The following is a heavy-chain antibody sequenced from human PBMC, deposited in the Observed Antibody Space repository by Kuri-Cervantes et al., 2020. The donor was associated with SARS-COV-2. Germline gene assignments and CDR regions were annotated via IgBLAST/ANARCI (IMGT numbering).Heavy chain of an antibody. CDR1: GFTFSSYA. CDR3: ARDEDSGSYYPDAFDI. V-gene: IGHV3-30*04. CDR2: ISYDGSNK. J-gene: IGHJ3*02. D-gene: IGHD1-26*01. Sequence: GGSLRLSCAASGFTFSSYAMHWVRQAPGKGLEWVAVISYDGSNKYYADSVKGRFTISRDNSKNTLYLQMNSLRAEDTAVYYCARDEDSGSYYPDAFDIWGQGTRVT.